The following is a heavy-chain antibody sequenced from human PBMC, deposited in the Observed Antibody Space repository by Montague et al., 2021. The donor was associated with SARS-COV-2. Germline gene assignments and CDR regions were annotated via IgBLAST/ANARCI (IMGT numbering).Heavy chain of an antibody. D-gene: IGHD5-24*01. CDR2: IYYSGST. J-gene: IGHJ4*02. V-gene: IGHV4-59*01. CDR1: GGSISSYY. CDR3: ARVFPRWLQFDPYFDY. Sequence: SETLSLTCTVSGGSISSYYWSWIRQPPGKGLEWIGYIYYSGSTNYNPYLTSRVTISVDTSKNQFSLTLSSVTAADTAVYYCARVFPRWLQFDPYFDYWGQGTLVTVSS.